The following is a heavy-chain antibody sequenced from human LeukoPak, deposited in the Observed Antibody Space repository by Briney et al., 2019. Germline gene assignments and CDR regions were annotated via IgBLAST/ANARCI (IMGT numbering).Heavy chain of an antibody. CDR3: AKDYGGNHWFDY. J-gene: IGHJ4*02. Sequence: GGSLRLSCAASGFTFDGYAMHWVRQAPGKCLEWVSGISWDSGAIVYADSVKGRFTISRDNAKNSLYLQMDSLRAEDTALYYCAKDYGGNHWFDYWGQGTLVTVSS. CDR1: GFTFDGYA. D-gene: IGHD4-23*01. V-gene: IGHV3-9*01. CDR2: ISWDSGAI.